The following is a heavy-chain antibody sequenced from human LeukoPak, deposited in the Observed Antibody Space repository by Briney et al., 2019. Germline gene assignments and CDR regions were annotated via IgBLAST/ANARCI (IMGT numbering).Heavy chain of an antibody. CDR1: GGSVSSGSYY. Sequence: SETLSLTCTVSGGSVSSGSYYWCWIRQPPGKGLEWIGYIYYSGSTNYNPSLKSRVTISVDTSKNQFSLKLSSVTAADTAVYYCARDRSSSWYDNWFDPWGQGTLVTVSS. CDR3: ARDRSSSWYDNWFDP. D-gene: IGHD6-13*01. J-gene: IGHJ5*02. V-gene: IGHV4-61*01. CDR2: IYYSGST.